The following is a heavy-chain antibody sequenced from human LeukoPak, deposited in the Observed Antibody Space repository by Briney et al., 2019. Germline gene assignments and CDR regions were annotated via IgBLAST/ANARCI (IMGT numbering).Heavy chain of an antibody. D-gene: IGHD3-10*01. J-gene: IGHJ5*02. V-gene: IGHV1-2*06. CDR1: GYTFTGYY. CDR2: INPNSGGT. Sequence: ASVKVSCKASGYTFTGYYMHWVRQAPGQGLEWMGRINPNSGGTNYAQKFQGRVTMTRDTSISTAYMELSRLRSDDTAVYYCARVLLWFGETSENWFDPWGQGTLVTVSS. CDR3: ARVLLWFGETSENWFDP.